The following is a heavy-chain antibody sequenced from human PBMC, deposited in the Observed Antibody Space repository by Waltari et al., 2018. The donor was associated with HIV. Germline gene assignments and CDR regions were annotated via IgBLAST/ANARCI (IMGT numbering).Heavy chain of an antibody. CDR1: GYTFTTYA. CDR2: INAGNGNT. Sequence: QVQLVQSGAEVKKPGASVKVSCKASGYTFTTYAMHWVRQAPGQSLEWMGWINAGNGNTKYSQKFQGRVTITRDTSASTAYMELSSLRSEDTAVYYCARDGGRGGSGTLWCDYWGQGTLVTVSS. J-gene: IGHJ4*02. V-gene: IGHV1-3*01. D-gene: IGHD2-2*01. CDR3: ARDGGRGGSGTLWCDY.